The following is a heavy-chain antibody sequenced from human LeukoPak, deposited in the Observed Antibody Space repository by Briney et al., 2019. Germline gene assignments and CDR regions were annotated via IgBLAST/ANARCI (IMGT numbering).Heavy chain of an antibody. D-gene: IGHD4-17*01. V-gene: IGHV4-61*01. CDR2: FYYTGAT. J-gene: IGHJ3*02. CDR1: GGSVSSGSYY. CDR3: ARDLHDYGDYGRAFDI. Sequence: SETLSLTCTVSGGSVSSGSYYWSWIRQPPGKGLEWIGYFYYTGATNSNPSLKSRVTMSIDTSKNQFSLKLRSVTAADTAVYYCARDLHDYGDYGRAFDIWGQGTMVAVSS.